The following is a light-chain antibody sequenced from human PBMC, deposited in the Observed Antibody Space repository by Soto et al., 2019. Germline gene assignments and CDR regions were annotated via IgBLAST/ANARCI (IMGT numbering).Light chain of an antibody. CDR2: WAS. J-gene: IGKJ5*01. CDR1: RTVLYSPNSKNY. V-gene: IGKV4-1*01. CDR3: QQYLGTPVT. Sequence: DIVMTQSPDSLAVSLGEMATINCKSSRTVLYSPNSKNYLAWYQQKPGQPPKLLISWASTRDSGVPDRFSGSGSGTDFALTISSLQAGDAAVYYCQQYLGTPVTFGQGTRLEIK.